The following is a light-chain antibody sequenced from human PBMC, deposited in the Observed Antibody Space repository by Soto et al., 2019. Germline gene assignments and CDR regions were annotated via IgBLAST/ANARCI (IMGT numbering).Light chain of an antibody. Sequence: EVVLTQSPGTLSLSPGERATLSCRASQSVSSSYLAWYQQKPGQAPRLLIYGASNTATGIPDRFSGSGSGDNFTLTISRVEPEDFAVYYCHQCGSSPRTFDEGTKVEI. J-gene: IGKJ4*02. V-gene: IGKV3-20*01. CDR2: GAS. CDR1: QSVSSSY. CDR3: HQCGSSPRT.